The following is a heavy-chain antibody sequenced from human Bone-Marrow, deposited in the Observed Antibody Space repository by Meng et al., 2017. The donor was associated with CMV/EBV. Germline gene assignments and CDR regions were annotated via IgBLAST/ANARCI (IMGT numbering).Heavy chain of an antibody. V-gene: IGHV1-69*10. CDR1: GGTFSSYT. CDR3: AREGAYCGGDCYQGLDY. J-gene: IGHJ4*02. D-gene: IGHD2-21*01. Sequence: SVKVSCKASGGTFSSYTISWVRQAPGQGLEWMGGIIPILGIANYAQKFQGRVTITADKSTSTAYMELSSLRSEDTAVYYCAREGAYCGGDCYQGLDYWGQGTLVTVSS. CDR2: IIPILGIA.